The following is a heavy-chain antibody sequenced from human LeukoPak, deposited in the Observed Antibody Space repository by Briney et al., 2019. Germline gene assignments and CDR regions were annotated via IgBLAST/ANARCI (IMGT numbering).Heavy chain of an antibody. J-gene: IGHJ4*02. CDR2: IKQDGSEK. Sequence: PGGSLRLSCAASGSTFSRYWMSWVRQAPGKGLEWVANIKQDGSEKYYADSVKGRFTIFRDNAKNSLYVQVNSPRAEDTAVYYCARGGSRLLTSYIFDYWGQGTLVTVSS. CDR1: GSTFSRYW. D-gene: IGHD3-16*01. V-gene: IGHV3-7*01. CDR3: ARGGSRLLTSYIFDY.